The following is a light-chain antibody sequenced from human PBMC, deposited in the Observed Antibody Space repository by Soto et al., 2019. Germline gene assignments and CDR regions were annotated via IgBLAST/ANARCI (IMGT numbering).Light chain of an antibody. CDR1: QSVSSN. CDR2: GAS. J-gene: IGKJ5*01. V-gene: IGKV3-15*01. Sequence: EIVMTQSPATLSVSPGERATLSCKASQSVSSNLAWYQQKPGQAPRLLIYGASTRATGIPARFSGSGSGTEFTLTISSLQSEDFAVYYCQQRGEWPPGATFGQGHDWRL. CDR3: QQRGEWPPGAT.